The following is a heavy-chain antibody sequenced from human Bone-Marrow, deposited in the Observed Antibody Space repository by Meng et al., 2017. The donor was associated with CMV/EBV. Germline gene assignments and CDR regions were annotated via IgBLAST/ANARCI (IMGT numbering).Heavy chain of an antibody. V-gene: IGHV4-39*07. J-gene: IGHJ5*02. Sequence: GSLRLSCTVSGGSISSSSYYWGWIRQPPGKGLEWIGSIYYSGSTYYNPSLKSRVTISVDTSKNQFSLKLSSVTAADTAVYYCARDTSSWSTLYNWFDPWGQGTRVTVSS. CDR3: ARDTSSWSTLYNWFDP. D-gene: IGHD6-13*01. CDR2: IYYSGST. CDR1: GGSISSSSYY.